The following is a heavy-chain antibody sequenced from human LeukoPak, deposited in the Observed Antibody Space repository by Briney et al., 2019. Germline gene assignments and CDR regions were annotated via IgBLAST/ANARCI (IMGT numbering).Heavy chain of an antibody. D-gene: IGHD3-3*01. CDR2: MNPNSGNT. CDR3: ARGEWDFDY. V-gene: IGHV1-8*01. CDR1: GYTFSSYD. Sequence: ASVKVFCKASGYTFSSYDINWVRQATGQGLEWMGWMNPNSGNTGYAQKFQGRLTMTRNTSISTAYMELSSLRSEDTAVYYCARGEWDFDYWGQGTLVTVSS. J-gene: IGHJ4*02.